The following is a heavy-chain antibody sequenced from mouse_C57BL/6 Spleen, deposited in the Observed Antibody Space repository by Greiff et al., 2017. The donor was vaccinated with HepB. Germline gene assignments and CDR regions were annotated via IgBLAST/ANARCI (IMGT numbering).Heavy chain of an antibody. V-gene: IGHV1-15*01. D-gene: IGHD2-4*01. J-gene: IGHJ3*01. CDR2: IDPETGGT. CDR1: GYTFTDYE. CDR3: TRDYDYDVGTWFAY. Sequence: QVHVKQSGAELVRPGASVTLSCKASGYTFTDYEMHWVKQTPVHGLEWIGAIDPETGGTAYNQKFKGKAILTADKSSSTAYMELRSLTSEDSAVYYCTRDYDYDVGTWFAYWGQGTLVTVSA.